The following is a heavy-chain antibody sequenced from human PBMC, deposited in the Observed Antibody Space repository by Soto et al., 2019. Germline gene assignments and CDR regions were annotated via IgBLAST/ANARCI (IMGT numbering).Heavy chain of an antibody. CDR1: GGTFSSYA. CDR3: ARQSYYDSSGYYITDPSDY. V-gene: IGHV1-69*13. J-gene: IGHJ4*02. CDR2: IIPIFGTA. D-gene: IGHD3-22*01. Sequence: SVKVSCKASGGTFSSYAISWVRQAPGQGLEWMGGIIPIFGTANYAQKFQGRVTITADESTSTAYMELSSLRSEDTAVYYCARQSYYDSSGYYITDPSDYWGQGTLVTAPQ.